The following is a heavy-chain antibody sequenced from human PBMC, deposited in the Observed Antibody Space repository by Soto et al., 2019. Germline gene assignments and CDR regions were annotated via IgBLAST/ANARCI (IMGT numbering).Heavy chain of an antibody. Sequence: QVQLVESGGGVVQPGRSLRLSCAASGFTFNSYGMHWVRQAPGKGLEWVAVIWYDGNNKYYADSVKGRFTISRDNSKNTLYLQMNSLRAEDKAVYYCASGSSGVRFDYWGQGTLVTVSS. CDR2: IWYDGNNK. CDR1: GFTFNSYG. D-gene: IGHD2-15*01. CDR3: ASGSSGVRFDY. V-gene: IGHV3-33*01. J-gene: IGHJ4*02.